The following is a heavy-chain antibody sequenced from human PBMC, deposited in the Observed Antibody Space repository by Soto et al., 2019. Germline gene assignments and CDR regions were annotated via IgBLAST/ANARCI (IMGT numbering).Heavy chain of an antibody. D-gene: IGHD2-15*01. Sequence: QVQLQQWGAGLLKPSETLSLTCAVYGGSFSGYYWSWIRQPPGKGLEWIGEINHSGSTNYNPSLKSRVTISVDTSKNQFSLKLSSVTAADTAVYYCEAVVVVAATPLDYFDYWGQGTLVTVSS. V-gene: IGHV4-34*01. CDR1: GGSFSGYY. J-gene: IGHJ4*02. CDR3: EAVVVVAATPLDYFDY. CDR2: INHSGST.